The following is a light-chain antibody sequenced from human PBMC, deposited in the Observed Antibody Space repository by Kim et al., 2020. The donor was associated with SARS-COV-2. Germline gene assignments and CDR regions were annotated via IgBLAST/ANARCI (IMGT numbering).Light chain of an antibody. CDR2: DVG. CDR3: CSYKTSSTLGV. J-gene: IGLJ2*01. V-gene: IGLV2-14*03. CDR1: SSVIGGYYN. Sequence: TISCTGSSSVIGGYYNDAWYQQHPADAPNRIIYDVGNRRSAVSNRFSGSKTGSTTALTISCLQAADDADYYCCSYKTSSTLGVFGGGTQLTVL.